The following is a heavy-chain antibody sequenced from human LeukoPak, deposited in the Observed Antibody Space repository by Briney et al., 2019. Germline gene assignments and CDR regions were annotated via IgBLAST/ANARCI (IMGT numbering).Heavy chain of an antibody. CDR3: AREAPEWELGN. D-gene: IGHD1-26*01. J-gene: IGHJ4*02. CDR2: INHSGST. CDR1: GGSFSGYY. V-gene: IGHV4-34*01. Sequence: PSETLSLTCAVYGGSFSGYYWSWIRQPPGKGLEWIGEINHSGSTNYNPSLKSRVTISVDTSKNQFSLKLSSVTAADTAVYYCAREAPEWELGNWGQGTLVTVSS.